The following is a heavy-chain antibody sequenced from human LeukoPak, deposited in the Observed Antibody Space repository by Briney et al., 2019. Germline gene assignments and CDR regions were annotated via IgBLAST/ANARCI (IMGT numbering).Heavy chain of an antibody. J-gene: IGHJ3*02. CDR1: GGSIGADH. Sequence: SETLSLTCTVSGGSIGADHWSWIRQPPGKRLEWIGYMSPSGSTNYNPSLKNRGTIFRDTSKNQFFLKLSAVTAADTAVYYCAKDRSINAFDIWGQGTVVTVSA. D-gene: IGHD2-21*01. CDR2: MSPSGST. CDR3: AKDRSINAFDI. V-gene: IGHV4-59*01.